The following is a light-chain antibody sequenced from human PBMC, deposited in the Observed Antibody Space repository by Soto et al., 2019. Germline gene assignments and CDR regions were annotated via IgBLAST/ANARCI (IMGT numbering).Light chain of an antibody. V-gene: IGLV1-40*01. CDR2: GNS. J-gene: IGLJ2*01. Sequence: QSVLTQPPSVSGAPGQRGTISCTGSSSNIGAGYDVHWYQQLPGTAPKLLIYGNSNRPSGVPDRFSGSKSGTSASLAITGLQAEDDADYCCQSYDSSLSVYVVFGGGTKLTVL. CDR1: SSNIGAGYD. CDR3: QSYDSSLSVYVV.